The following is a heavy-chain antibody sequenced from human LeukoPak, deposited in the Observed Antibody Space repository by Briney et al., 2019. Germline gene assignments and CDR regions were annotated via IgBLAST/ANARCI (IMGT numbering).Heavy chain of an antibody. V-gene: IGHV4-31*03. CDR3: ARFNKRLDFDWLYYYYGMDV. CDR2: VYHSGST. CDR1: GGSNSSSDYY. Sequence: PSQTLSLTCTVSGGSNSSSDYYWTWIRQHPGMGLEWLGFVYHSGSTYYNPSLKSRVTISVDTSKNQFSLKLNSVTAADTAVYYCARFNKRLDFDWLYYYYGMDVWGKGTTVTVSS. D-gene: IGHD3-9*01. J-gene: IGHJ6*04.